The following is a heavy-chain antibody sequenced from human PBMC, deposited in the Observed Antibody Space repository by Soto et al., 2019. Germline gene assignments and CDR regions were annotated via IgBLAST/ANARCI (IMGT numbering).Heavy chain of an antibody. D-gene: IGHD6-6*01. J-gene: IGHJ4*01. CDR2: IYSAGST. CDR3: ARAREPEYSSSIFFDY. CDR1: GLTVSRTQ. V-gene: IGHV3-53*01. Sequence: HPGGSLRLSCAVSGLTVSRTQMSWVRQAPGKGLQWVSVIYSAGSTYYANAVMGRFTISRDISENKIFLELNGLTVDDTAVYYCARAREPEYSSSIFFDYWGRGTVVTVSS.